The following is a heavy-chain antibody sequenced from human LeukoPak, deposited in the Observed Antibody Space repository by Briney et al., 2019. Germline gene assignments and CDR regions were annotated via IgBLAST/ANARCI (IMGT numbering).Heavy chain of an antibody. J-gene: IGHJ4*02. CDR2: IYYTET. V-gene: IGHV4-59*01. Sequence: PSETLSLTCAVYDGSFNHYYWSWIRQSPGKGLEWIGYIYYTETSYNPSLKSRVTISADTSKNQFSLKLYSVTAADTAVYYRATRKLGNDYWGQGTLVTVSS. D-gene: IGHD7-27*01. CDR3: ATRKLGNDY. CDR1: DGSFNHYY.